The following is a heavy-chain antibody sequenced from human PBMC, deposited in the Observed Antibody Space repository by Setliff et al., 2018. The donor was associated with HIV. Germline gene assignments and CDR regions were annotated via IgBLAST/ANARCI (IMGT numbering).Heavy chain of an antibody. V-gene: IGHV4-59*01. D-gene: IGHD5-18*01. Sequence: SETLSLTCTVSGGSISSYYWSWIRQPPGKGLEWIGYIYYSGSTYYNPSLKSRVNISVDTSKNQFSLKLSSVTAADTAVYYCARGSRGYSYAYYYYYMDVWGKGTTVTVSS. CDR3: ARGSRGYSYAYYYYYMDV. J-gene: IGHJ6*03. CDR2: IYYSGST. CDR1: GGSISSYY.